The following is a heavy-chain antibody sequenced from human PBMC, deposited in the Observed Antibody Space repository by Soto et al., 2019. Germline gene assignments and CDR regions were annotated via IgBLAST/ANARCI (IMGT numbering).Heavy chain of an antibody. CDR1: GFTFSDYY. V-gene: IGHV3-11*01. CDR2: ISSSGSTI. D-gene: IGHD2-15*01. Sequence: GGSLRLSCAASGFTFSDYYMSWIRQAPGKGLEWVSYISSSGSTIYYADSVKGRFTISRDNAKNSLYLQMNSLRAEDTAVYYCASNVVVVAATAPGAFDIWGQGTMVTVSS. CDR3: ASNVVVVAATAPGAFDI. J-gene: IGHJ3*02.